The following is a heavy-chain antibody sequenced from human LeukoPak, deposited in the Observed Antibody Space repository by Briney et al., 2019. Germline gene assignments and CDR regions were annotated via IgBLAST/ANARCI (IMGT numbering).Heavy chain of an antibody. CDR3: AKAPVTSCRGAYCYPFDS. J-gene: IGHJ4*02. D-gene: IGHD2-21*01. CDR1: GFTFRSYA. CDR2: ISGSGGSP. Sequence: PGGSLRLSCAASGFTFRSYAMSWVRQAPGKGLEWVSAISGSGGSPYYADSVKGRFTISRDNSKNTLYLQMNSLRAEDAAVYFCAKAPVTSCRGAYCYPFDSWGQGTLVTVSS. V-gene: IGHV3-23*01.